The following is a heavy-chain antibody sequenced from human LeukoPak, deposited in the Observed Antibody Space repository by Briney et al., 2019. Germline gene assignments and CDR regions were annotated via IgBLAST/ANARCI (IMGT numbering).Heavy chain of an antibody. CDR1: GDSVSSNSAA. J-gene: IGHJ4*02. V-gene: IGHV6-1*01. CDR2: TYYRSKWYN. CDR3: ASSGVIAVAGSVDY. Sequence: SQTLSLTCAISGDSVSSNSAAWNWIRQSPSRGLEWLGRTYYRSKWYNDYAVSVKSRITINPDTSKNQFSLQLNSVTPEDTAVYYCASSGVIAVAGSVDYWGQGTLVTVSS. D-gene: IGHD6-19*01.